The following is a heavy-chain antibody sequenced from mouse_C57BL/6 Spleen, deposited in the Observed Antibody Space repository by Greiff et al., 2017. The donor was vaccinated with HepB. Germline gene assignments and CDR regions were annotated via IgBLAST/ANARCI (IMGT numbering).Heavy chain of an antibody. Sequence: VKLQESGPELVKPGASVKISCKASGYAFSSSWMNWVKQRPGKGLEWIGRIYPGDGDTNYNGKFKGKATLTADKSSSTAYMQLSSLTSEDSAVYFCAREATVVARYFDVWGTGTTVTVSS. CDR2: IYPGDGDT. V-gene: IGHV1-82*01. CDR3: AREATVVARYFDV. CDR1: GYAFSSSW. J-gene: IGHJ1*03. D-gene: IGHD1-1*01.